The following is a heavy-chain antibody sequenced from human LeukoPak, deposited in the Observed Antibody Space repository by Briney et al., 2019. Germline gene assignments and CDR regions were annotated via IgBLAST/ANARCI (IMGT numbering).Heavy chain of an antibody. CDR2: IRTSGST. Sequence: SETLSLTCAVSGGSINSGDYFWIWIRQPAGKGLEWIGRIRTSGSTDYYPSLKTRVTISADTSKNQFSLKLSSVTAADTAVYYYARGTGPRYGGRPDYWGQGTLVTVSS. J-gene: IGHJ4*02. V-gene: IGHV4-61*02. CDR1: GGSINSGDYF. D-gene: IGHD4-23*01. CDR3: ARGTGPRYGGRPDY.